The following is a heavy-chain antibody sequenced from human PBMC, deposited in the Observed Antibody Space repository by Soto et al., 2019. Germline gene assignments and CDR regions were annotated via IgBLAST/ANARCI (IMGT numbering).Heavy chain of an antibody. CDR3: AKLALDWFDP. CDR2: ISYEGSNK. J-gene: IGHJ5*02. V-gene: IGHV3-30*18. CDR1: GFTFSSYG. D-gene: IGHD3-16*02. Sequence: QVQLVESGGGVVQPGRSLRLSCAASGFTFSSYGMHWVRQAPGKGLEWVAVISYEGSNKYYADSVKGRFTISRDNSKNTLYLQMNSLRAEDTAVYYCAKLALDWFDPWGQGTLVTVSS.